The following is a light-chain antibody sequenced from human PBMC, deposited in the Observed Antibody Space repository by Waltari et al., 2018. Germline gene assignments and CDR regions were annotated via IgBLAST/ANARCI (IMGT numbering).Light chain of an antibody. CDR3: SSYTSSSTYV. CDR1: CGDVGRYNY. Sequence: QSALTQPASVSGSPGQSITISCTGTCGDVGRYNYVSWYQQYQGKVPNLMFYDVGKGPSGVSNRVSGSKSGYTASLTISGLQAGDEADYYCSSYTSSSTYVFGTGTQVTVL. J-gene: IGLJ1*01. CDR2: DVG. V-gene: IGLV2-14*01.